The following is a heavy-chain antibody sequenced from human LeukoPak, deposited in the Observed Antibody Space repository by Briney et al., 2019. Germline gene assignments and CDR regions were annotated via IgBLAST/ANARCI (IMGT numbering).Heavy chain of an antibody. CDR2: INHSGST. CDR1: GGSFSGYY. D-gene: IGHD2-15*01. J-gene: IGHJ5*02. Sequence: SETLSLTCAVYGGSFSGYYWSWIRQSPGKGLEWIGEINHSGSTNYNPSLKSRVTISVDTSKNQFSPKLSSVTAADTAVYYCARRVVVVAASLSWFDPWGQGTLVTVSS. CDR3: ARRVVVVAASLSWFDP. V-gene: IGHV4-34*01.